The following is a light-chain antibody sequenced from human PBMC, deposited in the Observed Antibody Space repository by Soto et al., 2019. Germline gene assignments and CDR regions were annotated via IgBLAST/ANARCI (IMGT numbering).Light chain of an antibody. V-gene: IGLV2-14*01. CDR3: CSLTTSHTYV. CDR2: HVT. CDR1: SSDFGDYHY. Sequence: QSALTQPPSASGSPGQSVTISCTGSSSDFGDYHYVSWYQQYPGKAPKLMIYHVTYRPSGVSNRYSGSKSGNSASLTISGLQADDEADYYCCSLTTSHTYVFGSGTKLTVL. J-gene: IGLJ1*01.